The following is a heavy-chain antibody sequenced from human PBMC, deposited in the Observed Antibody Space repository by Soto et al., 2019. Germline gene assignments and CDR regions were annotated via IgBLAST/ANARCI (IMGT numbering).Heavy chain of an antibody. V-gene: IGHV3-48*02. Sequence: GGSLRLSCAASGFTFSTYSMNWVRQAPGKGLEWISYIRSSSSTIFYADSVKGRFTISTDSTKDSLYLQMNSLRDEDTAVYYCARDYNYALDVWGQGATVTVSS. CDR3: ARDYNYALDV. J-gene: IGHJ6*02. CDR1: GFTFSTYS. CDR2: IRSSSSTI.